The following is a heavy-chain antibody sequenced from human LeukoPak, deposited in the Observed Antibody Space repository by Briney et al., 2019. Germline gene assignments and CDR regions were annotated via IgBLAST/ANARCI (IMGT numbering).Heavy chain of an antibody. CDR3: ARDPGIVEEYYFDY. CDR2: INPNSGGT. Sequence: ASVKVSCKASGYTFTGYYMHWVRQAPGQGLEWMGWINPNSGGTNYAQKFQGRVTMTRDTSISTAYMELSRLRSDDTAVYHCARDPGIVEEYYFDYWGQGTLVTVSS. CDR1: GYTFTGYY. J-gene: IGHJ4*02. D-gene: IGHD3-22*01. V-gene: IGHV1-2*02.